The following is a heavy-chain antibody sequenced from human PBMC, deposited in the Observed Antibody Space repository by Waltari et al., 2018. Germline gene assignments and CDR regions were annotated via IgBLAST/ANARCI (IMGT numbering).Heavy chain of an antibody. CDR2: NSWNSYSI. J-gene: IGHJ4*02. CDR1: GFTFDDYA. V-gene: IGHV3-9*01. Sequence: EVQLVESGGGLVQPGRSLRLSCAASGFTFDDYAMHWVRQAPGKGREWVSGNSWNSYSIGYGDSVKGRFTISRDNAKNALYLQMNSLRAEDTALYYCAKGRYFYDSSGQASSFDYWGQGTLVTVSS. CDR3: AKGRYFYDSSGQASSFDY. D-gene: IGHD3-22*01.